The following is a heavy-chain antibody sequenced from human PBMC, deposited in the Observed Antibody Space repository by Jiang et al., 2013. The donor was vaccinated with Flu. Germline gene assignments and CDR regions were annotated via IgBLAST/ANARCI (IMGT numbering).Heavy chain of an antibody. V-gene: IGHV7-4-1*02. Sequence: QSGSELKKPGASVKVSCKASAYSFTKYALTWVRQAPGQGLEWMGWINTKTGDPTYAQAFTGRFVFSSDTSVGTAYLHISGLKAEDTAVYYCAREGYYFDTTGSPRSHGLDVWGQGTAATVSS. D-gene: IGHD3-22*01. J-gene: IGHJ6*02. CDR1: AYSFTKYA. CDR3: AREGYYFDTTGSPRSHGLDV. CDR2: INTKTGDP.